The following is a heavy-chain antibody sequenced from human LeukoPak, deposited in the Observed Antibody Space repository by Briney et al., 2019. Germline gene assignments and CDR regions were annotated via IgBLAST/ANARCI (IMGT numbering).Heavy chain of an antibody. CDR2: IHTSGST. J-gene: IGHJ6*03. CDR1: GGSISRYY. CDR3: ARNSRRGNYYMDV. V-gene: IGHV4-4*09. Sequence: PSETLSLTCTLSGGSISRYYWSWIRQPPGKGLEWVGYIHTSGSTSYNPSLKSRVTISVDTSKNQFSLKLSSVTAADTAVYYCARNSRRGNYYMDVWGKGTTVTVSS. D-gene: IGHD1-14*01.